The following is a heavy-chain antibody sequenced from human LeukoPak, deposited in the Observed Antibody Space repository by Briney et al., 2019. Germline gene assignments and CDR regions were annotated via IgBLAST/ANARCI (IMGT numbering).Heavy chain of an antibody. CDR1: GGSISSGGYY. CDR3: ARDAYYYDSSGYYYYGMDV. V-gene: IGHV4-31*03. D-gene: IGHD3-22*01. J-gene: IGHJ6*02. Sequence: SETLSLTCTVSGGSISSGGYYWSWIRQHPGKGLEWIGYIYYSGSTYYNPSLKSRVTIPVDTSKNQFSLKLSSVTAADTAVYYCARDAYYYDSSGYYYYGMDVWGQGTTVTVSS. CDR2: IYYSGST.